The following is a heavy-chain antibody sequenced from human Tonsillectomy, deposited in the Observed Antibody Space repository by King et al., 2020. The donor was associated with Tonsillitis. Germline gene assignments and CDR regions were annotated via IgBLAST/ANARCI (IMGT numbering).Heavy chain of an antibody. J-gene: IGHJ4*02. CDR1: GGSISSYY. CDR2: IYTSGST. V-gene: IGHV4-4*07. CDR3: ARDLRYSGSYFPDY. D-gene: IGHD1-26*01. Sequence: QLQESGPGLVKPSETLSLTCTVSGGSISSYYWSWIRQPAGKGLEWIGRIYTSGSTNYNPSLKSRVTMSLDTSKNQFSLKLSSVTAADTAIYYCARDLRYSGSYFPDYWGQGTLVTVSS.